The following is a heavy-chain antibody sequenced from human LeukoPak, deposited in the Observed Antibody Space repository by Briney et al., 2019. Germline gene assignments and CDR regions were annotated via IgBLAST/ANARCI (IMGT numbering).Heavy chain of an antibody. J-gene: IGHJ4*02. CDR2: ISGSGGST. D-gene: IGHD2-15*01. CDR1: GFTFSSYA. V-gene: IGHV3-23*01. CDR3: AKGRSGSCYSQSDY. Sequence: PGGSLRLSCAASGFTFSSYAMSWVRQAPGKGLEWVSAISGSGGSTYYADSVKGRFTISRDNSKNTLYLQMNSLRAEDTAVYYCAKGRSGSCYSQSDYWGQGTLVTVSS.